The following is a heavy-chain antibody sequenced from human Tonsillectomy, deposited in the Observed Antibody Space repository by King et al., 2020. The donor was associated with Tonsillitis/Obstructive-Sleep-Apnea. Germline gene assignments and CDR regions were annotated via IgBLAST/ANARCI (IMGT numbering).Heavy chain of an antibody. CDR1: GYTFTSYG. CDR2: ISAYNGNT. Sequence: VQLVESGAEVKKPGASVKVSCKASGYTFTSYGISWVRQAPGQGLEWMGWISAYNGNTNYAQNHQGRVTMTTETSTSTAYMELRSLRPEDTAVYYCARPTDGSGTYPGYWGQGTLVTVSS. J-gene: IGHJ4*02. CDR3: ARPTDGSGTYPGY. V-gene: IGHV1-18*01. D-gene: IGHD3-10*01.